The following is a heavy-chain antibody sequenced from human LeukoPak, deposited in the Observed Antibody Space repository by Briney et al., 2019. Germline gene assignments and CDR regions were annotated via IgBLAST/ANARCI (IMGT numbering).Heavy chain of an antibody. CDR2: ISAYNGNT. CDR1: GYTFTGYY. Sequence: GASVKVSCKASGYTFTGYYMHWVRQAPGQGLEWMGWISAYNGNTNYAQKLQGRVTMTTDTSTSTAYMELRSLRSDDTAVYYCARVLMGATLDWFDPWGQGTLVTVSS. V-gene: IGHV1-18*04. J-gene: IGHJ5*02. CDR3: ARVLMGATLDWFDP. D-gene: IGHD1-26*01.